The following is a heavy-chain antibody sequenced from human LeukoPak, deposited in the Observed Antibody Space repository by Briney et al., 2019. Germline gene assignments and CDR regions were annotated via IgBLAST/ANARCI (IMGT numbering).Heavy chain of an antibody. J-gene: IGHJ5*01. CDR3: ARDSSGWFDY. CDR2: IYYSGST. Sequence: PSETLSLTCTVSGGSISSSSYYWGWIRQPPGKGLEWIGSIYYSGSTYYNPSLKSRVTMSVDTSKNQFSLKLSSVTAADTAVYYCARDSSGWFDYLGQGTLVTVSS. V-gene: IGHV4-39*07. D-gene: IGHD6-19*01. CDR1: GGSISSSSYY.